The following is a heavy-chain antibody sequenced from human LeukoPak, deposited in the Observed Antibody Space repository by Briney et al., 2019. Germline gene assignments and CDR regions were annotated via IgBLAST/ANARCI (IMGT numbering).Heavy chain of an antibody. D-gene: IGHD5-18*01. Sequence: SETLSLTCTVSGYSISTGYYWDWIRQPPGKGLEWIGTFYHGGSTYYNPSLKSRVTISVDTSKNQFSLKLSSVTAADTAVYYCAREVDTAMALTGYFDYWGQGTLVTVSS. V-gene: IGHV4-38-2*02. CDR3: AREVDTAMALTGYFDY. J-gene: IGHJ4*02. CDR1: GYSISTGYY. CDR2: FYHGGST.